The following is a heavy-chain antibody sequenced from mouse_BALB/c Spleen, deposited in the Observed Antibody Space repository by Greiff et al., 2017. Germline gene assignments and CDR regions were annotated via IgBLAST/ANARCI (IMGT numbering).Heavy chain of an antibody. CDR3: ARPSSAWVAY. CDR1: GFTFSSFG. V-gene: IGHV5-17*02. D-gene: IGHD2-10*02. J-gene: IGHJ3*01. Sequence: EVMLVESGGGLVQPGGSRKLSCAASGFTFSSFGMNWVRQAPEKGLEWIAYISSGSSTIYYAETVKDRFIISRDNTKNTLFLQMSSLRSEDTAMYYCARPSSAWVAYWGQGTLVTVSA. CDR2: ISSGSSTI.